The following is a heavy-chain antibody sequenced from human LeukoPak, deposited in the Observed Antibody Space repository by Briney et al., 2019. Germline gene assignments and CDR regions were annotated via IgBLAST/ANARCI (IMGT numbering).Heavy chain of an antibody. Sequence: SVKVSCKASGGTFSSYAISWVRQAPGQGLEWMGGIIPIFGTANYAQKFQGRVTITADESTSTAYMELSSLRSEDTAVYYCAREDYYGSGSSDWFDPWGQGTLVTVSS. CDR3: AREDYYGSGSSDWFDP. D-gene: IGHD3-10*01. CDR1: GGTFSSYA. J-gene: IGHJ5*02. CDR2: IIPIFGTA. V-gene: IGHV1-69*13.